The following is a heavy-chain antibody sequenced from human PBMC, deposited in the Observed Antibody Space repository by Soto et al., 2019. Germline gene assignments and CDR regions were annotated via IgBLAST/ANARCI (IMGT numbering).Heavy chain of an antibody. V-gene: IGHV4-34*01. CDR2: VNHSGSP. J-gene: IGHJ4*02. CDR3: ARRGAGPEWLSYYFDY. D-gene: IGHD3-3*01. Sequence: QVQLQQWGAGLLKPSETLSLTCAVYGGSFSGYYWSWIRQPPGKGREWIGEVNHSGSPNYNPSLKSRVTISGVSSRNQSSLKLSPVTAANTAVYYCARRGAGPEWLSYYFDYWGQGTLVTVSS. CDR1: GGSFSGYY.